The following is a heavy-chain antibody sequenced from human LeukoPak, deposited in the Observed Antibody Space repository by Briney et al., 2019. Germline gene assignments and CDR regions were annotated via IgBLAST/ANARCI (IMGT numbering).Heavy chain of an antibody. Sequence: SETLSLTYTVSGGSISSYYWSWLRQPPGKGLEWIGYIYSSGGTNYNPSLKRRVTISVDTSKNQFSLKLSSVTAADTAYYYCARVPYGGSASLFDYWGQGTLVTVSS. V-gene: IGHV4-59*01. J-gene: IGHJ4*02. CDR3: ARVPYGGSASLFDY. CDR1: GGSISSYY. D-gene: IGHD6-6*01. CDR2: IYSSGGT.